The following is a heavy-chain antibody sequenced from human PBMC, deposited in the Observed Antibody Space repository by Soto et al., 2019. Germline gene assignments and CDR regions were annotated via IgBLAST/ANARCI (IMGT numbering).Heavy chain of an antibody. CDR2: IIPISDTT. Sequence: QVQLVQSGAEVKKPGSSVKVSCKASGGTFSSYAISWVRQAPGQGLEWMGGIIPISDTTNYAQKFQGRVTITADEPTSSAYMELGSLRSDDTAVYYCARSQGSSTSLEIYHYYYYGMDVWGQGTTVTVSS. D-gene: IGHD2-2*01. V-gene: IGHV1-69*01. CDR1: GGTFSSYA. J-gene: IGHJ6*02. CDR3: ARSQGSSTSLEIYHYYYYGMDV.